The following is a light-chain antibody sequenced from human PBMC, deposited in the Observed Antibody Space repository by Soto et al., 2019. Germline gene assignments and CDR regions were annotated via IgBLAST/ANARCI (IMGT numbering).Light chain of an antibody. CDR1: QSISSK. Sequence: AQYPDTLSVSPGERATLCCRASQSISSKLAWYQQRPGQAPRLLIYGASTRATGIPDRFSGSWSGTDCTLTISRLEPEDFAVYYCQLYSRSPSQITVGQGTRLE. CDR3: QLYSRSPSQIT. J-gene: IGKJ5*01. CDR2: GAS. V-gene: IGKV3-20*01.